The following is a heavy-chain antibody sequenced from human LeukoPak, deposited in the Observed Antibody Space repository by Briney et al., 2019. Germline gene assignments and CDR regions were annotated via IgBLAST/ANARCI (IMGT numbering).Heavy chain of an antibody. CDR3: ARDQELLWFGELLYLLDY. CDR2: IYTSGST. Sequence: PSETLSLTCTVSGGSISSYYWSWIRQPAGKGLEWIGRIYTSGSTNYNPSLKSRVTMSVDTSKNQFSLKLSSVTAADTAVYYCARDQELLWFGELLYLLDYWGQGTLVTVSS. J-gene: IGHJ4*02. V-gene: IGHV4-4*07. CDR1: GGSISSYY. D-gene: IGHD3-10*01.